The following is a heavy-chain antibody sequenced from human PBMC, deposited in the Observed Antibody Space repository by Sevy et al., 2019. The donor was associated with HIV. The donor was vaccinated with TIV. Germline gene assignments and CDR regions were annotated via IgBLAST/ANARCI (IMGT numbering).Heavy chain of an antibody. V-gene: IGHV3-9*01. CDR3: AKDLISVAGFYAFDM. CDR2: ITWNSDSV. CDR1: GFNFNEYA. D-gene: IGHD6-19*01. Sequence: GGSLRLSCAASGFNFNEYAMHWVRQAPGKGLEWVSGITWNSDSVVYADSVKGRFTISRDKAKYSLYLQMNSLRPEDTALYYCAKDLISVAGFYAFDMWGQGTMVTVSS. J-gene: IGHJ3*02.